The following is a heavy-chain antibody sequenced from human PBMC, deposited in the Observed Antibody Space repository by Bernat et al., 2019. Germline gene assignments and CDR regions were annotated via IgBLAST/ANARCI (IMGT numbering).Heavy chain of an antibody. CDR1: GGSISSSSYY. CDR2: IYYSGST. D-gene: IGHD6-13*01. Sequence: QLQLQESRPGLVKPSETLSLTCTVSGGSISSSSYYWGWIRQPPGKGLEWIGSIYYSGSTYYNPSLKSRVTISVDTSKNQFSLKLSSVTAADTAVYYCTRHNRIAAAGTLYYYYYMDVWGKGTTVTVSS. CDR3: TRHNRIAAAGTLYYYYYMDV. J-gene: IGHJ6*03. V-gene: IGHV4-39*01.